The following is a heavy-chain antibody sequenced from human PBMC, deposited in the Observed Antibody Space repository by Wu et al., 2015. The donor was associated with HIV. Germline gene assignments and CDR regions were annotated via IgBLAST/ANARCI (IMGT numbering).Heavy chain of an antibody. D-gene: IGHD3-22*01. CDR3: ARKGGRYYDSSGQGAFDI. J-gene: IGHJ3*02. V-gene: IGHV1-69*13. CDR1: GGTFGTHA. Sequence: QVQLEQSGAEVKKPGSSVKLSCKAPGGTFGTHAINWVRQAPGQGLEWMGRSIPRFGTANYAQKFQGRVTITADESTSTAYMELSSLRSEDTAVYYCARKGGRYYDSSGQGAFDIWGQGTMVTVSS. CDR2: SIPRFGTA.